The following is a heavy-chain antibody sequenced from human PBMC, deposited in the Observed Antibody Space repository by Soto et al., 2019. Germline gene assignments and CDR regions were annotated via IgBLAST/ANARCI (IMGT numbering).Heavy chain of an antibody. J-gene: IGHJ4*02. CDR3: AKTPRTCCCRAFDY. CDR1: GFTLSSYA. D-gene: IGHD2-2*01. CDR2: ISGSGGTT. V-gene: IGHV3-23*01. Sequence: EVQLLESGGGLVQPGGSLRLSCAASGFTLSSYAMSWVRQAPGKGLEWVSSISGSGGTTYSADSVKGRFTVSRDNSKNTLYLQMDSLRDDDTAIYYCAKTPRTCCCRAFDYWGQGTLVTVSS.